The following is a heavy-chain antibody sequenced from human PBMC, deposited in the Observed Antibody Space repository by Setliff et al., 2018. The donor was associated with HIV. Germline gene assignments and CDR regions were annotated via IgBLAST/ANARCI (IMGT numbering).Heavy chain of an antibody. V-gene: IGHV1-3*01. CDR1: GYTFTNYA. CDR3: ARGFSVYSSSDPLLNWFDP. D-gene: IGHD6-6*01. J-gene: IGHJ5*02. Sequence: ASVKVSCKASGYTFTNYAIQWVRQAPGQGLEWMGWINAGNGSTQYSQKFQGRVTITRDTSASTAYMELSSLRSEDTAVYYCARGFSVYSSSDPLLNWFDPWGQGTLVTVSS. CDR2: INAGNGST.